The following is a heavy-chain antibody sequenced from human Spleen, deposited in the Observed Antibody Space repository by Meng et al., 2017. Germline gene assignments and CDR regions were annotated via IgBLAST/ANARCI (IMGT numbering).Heavy chain of an antibody. J-gene: IGHJ4*02. Sequence: GESLKISCAASGFSFSNYWMSWVRQAPGKGLEWVASIKQDGSEKYFVDSVKGRFSISRDNAGNSLYLQMNSLRAEDTAVYYCARVSYSGSSFFDYWGQGTLVTVSS. V-gene: IGHV3-7*01. CDR2: IKQDGSEK. CDR1: GFSFSNYW. CDR3: ARVSYSGSSFFDY. D-gene: IGHD1-26*01.